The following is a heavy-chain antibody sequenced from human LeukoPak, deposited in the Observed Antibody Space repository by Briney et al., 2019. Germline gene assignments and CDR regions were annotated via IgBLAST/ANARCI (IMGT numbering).Heavy chain of an antibody. D-gene: IGHD6-6*01. V-gene: IGHV3-21*01. J-gene: IGHJ4*02. Sequence: AGGSLRLSCAASGFTFSSYSMNWVRQAPGKGLGWVSSISSSSSYIYYADSVRGRFTISRDNAKNSLYLQMNSLRAEDTAVYYCARGGYSSSSGDYWGQGTLVTVSS. CDR3: ARGGYSSSSGDY. CDR1: GFTFSSYS. CDR2: ISSSSSYI.